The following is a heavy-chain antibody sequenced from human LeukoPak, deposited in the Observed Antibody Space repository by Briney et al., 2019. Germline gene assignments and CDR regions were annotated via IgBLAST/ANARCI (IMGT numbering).Heavy chain of an antibody. V-gene: IGHV6-1*01. Sequence: SQTLSLTCAISGDNVSSNSAAWHWIRQSPSRGLEWLGRTYYRSKWYNDYAVSVKSRITINPDTSKNQFSLQLNSVTPEDTAVYYCARGVAALDAFDIWGQGTMVTVSS. D-gene: IGHD6-13*01. J-gene: IGHJ3*02. CDR2: TYYRSKWYN. CDR1: GDNVSSNSAA. CDR3: ARGVAALDAFDI.